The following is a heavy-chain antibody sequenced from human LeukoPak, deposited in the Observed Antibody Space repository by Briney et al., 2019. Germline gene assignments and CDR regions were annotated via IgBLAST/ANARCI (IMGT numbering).Heavy chain of an antibody. J-gene: IGHJ4*02. D-gene: IGHD3-22*01. CDR3: ARGSRIYYDSSGYYYFDY. Sequence: GGSLRLSCAASGFTFSDYYMSWIRQAPGKGLEWVSYISSSGSTIYYADSVKGRFTISRDNAKNSLYLQMNSLRAEDTAVYYCARGSRIYYDSSGYYYFDYWGQGTLVTVSS. CDR2: ISSSGSTI. V-gene: IGHV3-11*01. CDR1: GFTFSDYY.